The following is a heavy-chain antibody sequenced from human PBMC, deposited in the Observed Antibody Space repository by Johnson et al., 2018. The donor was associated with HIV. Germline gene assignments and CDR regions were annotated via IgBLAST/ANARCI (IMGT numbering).Heavy chain of an antibody. J-gene: IGHJ3*02. Sequence: QVQLVESGGGLVKPGGSLRLSCAASGFTFSDYYMTWIRQAPGKGLEWVSYISSSGSTIYYADSVQGRSTISRDNAKDSLYLQMNSLRAEDTAVYYCARRIRDIVVVPAADDAFDIWGQGTMVTVSS. D-gene: IGHD2-2*01. CDR1: GFTFSDYY. CDR3: ARRIRDIVVVPAADDAFDI. V-gene: IGHV3-11*04. CDR2: ISSSGSTI.